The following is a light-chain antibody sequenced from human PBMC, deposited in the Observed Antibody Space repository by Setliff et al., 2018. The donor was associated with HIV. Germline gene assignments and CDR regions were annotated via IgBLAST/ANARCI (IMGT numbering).Light chain of an antibody. CDR2: WAS. Sequence: DIVMTQSPNSLAVSLGERATINCKSSQSIFFSLNNKNYLTWYQQKPGQPPKLLISWASTREAGVPDRFVGSGSGTDFTLTISSLQAEDVAVYYCHQYYTTPYTFGQG. CDR1: QSIFFSLNNKNY. CDR3: HQYYTTPYT. V-gene: IGKV4-1*01. J-gene: IGKJ2*01.